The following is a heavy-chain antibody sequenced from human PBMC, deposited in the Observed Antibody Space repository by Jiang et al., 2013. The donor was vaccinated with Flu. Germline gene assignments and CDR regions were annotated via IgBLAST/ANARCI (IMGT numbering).Heavy chain of an antibody. J-gene: IGHJ6*02. CDR2: ISSSSSYI. V-gene: IGHV3-21*04. D-gene: IGHD6-19*01. CDR1: TFSSYS. Sequence: TFSSYSMNWVRQAPGKGLEWVSSISSSSSYIYYADSVKGRFTISRDNAKNSLYLQMNSLRAEDTAVYYCAKEGDGWLVPYYYGMDVWGQGTTVTVSS. CDR3: AKEGDGWLVPYYYGMDV.